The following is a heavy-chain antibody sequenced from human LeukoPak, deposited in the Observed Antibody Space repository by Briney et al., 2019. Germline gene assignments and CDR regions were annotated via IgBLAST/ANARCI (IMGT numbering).Heavy chain of an antibody. V-gene: IGHV3-21*01. Sequence: PGGSLRLYCAASGFTFSSYGLNWVRQAPGKGLEWVSTISSGGHIYYEDSVKGQFTISRDNAKNSLYLQMNSLRAEDTAVYYCARDQDGGKYYYESSGYSHWGQGILVTVSS. CDR3: ARDQDGGKYYYESSGYSH. J-gene: IGHJ4*02. CDR2: ISSGGHI. D-gene: IGHD3-22*01. CDR1: GFTFSSYG.